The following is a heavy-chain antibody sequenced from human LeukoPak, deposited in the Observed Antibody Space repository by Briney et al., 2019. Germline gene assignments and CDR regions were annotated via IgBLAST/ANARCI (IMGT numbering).Heavy chain of an antibody. V-gene: IGHV3-23*01. CDR2: VSGSGGNT. D-gene: IGHD6-13*01. CDR1: GFTFNSYA. Sequence: GGSLRLSCAASGFTFNSYAMGWVRQAPGEGLEWVSTVSGSGGNTYYADSVKGRFTISRDNTKNTLYLQMNSLRAEDTAVYYCVRESPVAAVGRSWFDPWGQGTLVTVSS. J-gene: IGHJ5*02. CDR3: VRESPVAAVGRSWFDP.